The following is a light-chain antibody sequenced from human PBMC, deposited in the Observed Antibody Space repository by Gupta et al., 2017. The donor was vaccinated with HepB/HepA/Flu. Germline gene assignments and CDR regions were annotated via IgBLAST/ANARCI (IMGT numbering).Light chain of an antibody. J-gene: IGLJ2*01. V-gene: IGLV3-1*01. CDR3: QAWDSSIVV. Sequence: SYDLTQPPSASVSPGQTASITCSGDKLGDKYACWYQQKPGQSPVLVIYQDSKRPSGIPERFSGSNSGNTATLTISGTQAMDEADYYCQAWDSSIVVFGGGTKLTVL. CDR2: QDS. CDR1: KLGDKY.